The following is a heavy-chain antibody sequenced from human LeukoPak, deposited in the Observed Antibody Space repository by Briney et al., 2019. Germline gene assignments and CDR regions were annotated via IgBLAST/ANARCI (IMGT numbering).Heavy chain of an antibody. CDR2: IIPIFGTA. V-gene: IGHV1-69*13. Sequence: SVKVSCKASGGTFSSYAISWLRQAPGQGLEWMGGIIPIFGTANYAQKFQGRVTITADESTSTAYMELSSLRSEDTAVYYCARVNRDCSSTSCYNYFDYWGQGTLVTVSS. CDR3: ARVNRDCSSTSCYNYFDY. J-gene: IGHJ4*02. CDR1: GGTFSSYA. D-gene: IGHD2-2*02.